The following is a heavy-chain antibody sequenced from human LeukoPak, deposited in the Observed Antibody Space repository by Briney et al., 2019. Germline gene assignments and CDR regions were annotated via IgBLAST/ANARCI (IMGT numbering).Heavy chain of an antibody. Sequence: SETLSLTCAVYGGSFSGYYWSWIRQPPGKGLEWIGEINHSGSTNYNPSLTSRVTISVDTSKNQFSLKLSSVTAADTAVYYCARGVYIAAAQYAYWGQGTLVTVSS. J-gene: IGHJ4*02. CDR1: GGSFSGYY. CDR2: INHSGST. CDR3: ARGVYIAAAQYAY. V-gene: IGHV4-34*01. D-gene: IGHD6-13*01.